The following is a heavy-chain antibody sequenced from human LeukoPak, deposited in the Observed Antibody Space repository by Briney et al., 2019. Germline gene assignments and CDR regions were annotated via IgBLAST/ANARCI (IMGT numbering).Heavy chain of an antibody. CDR3: ARARLRGEVIINAFDI. J-gene: IGHJ3*02. D-gene: IGHD3-3*01. CDR1: GGSFSGYY. Sequence: SETLSLTCAVYGGSFSGYYWSWIRQPPGKGLEWIGEINHSGSTNYNPSLKSRVTISVDTSKNQFSLKLSSVTAADTAVYYCARARLRGEVIINAFDIWGQGTMVTVSS. V-gene: IGHV4-34*01. CDR2: INHSGST.